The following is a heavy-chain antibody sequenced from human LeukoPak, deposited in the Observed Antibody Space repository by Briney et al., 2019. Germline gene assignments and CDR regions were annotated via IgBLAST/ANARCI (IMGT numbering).Heavy chain of an antibody. Sequence: SETLSLTCAVYGGSFSGYYWSWIRQPPGKGLEGIGEINHSGSTNYNPSLKSRVTISVDTSKNQFSLKLSSVTAADTAVYYCARLAVAGRRHGDWGQGTLVTVSS. CDR3: ARLAVAGRRHGD. J-gene: IGHJ4*02. CDR2: INHSGST. V-gene: IGHV4-34*01. D-gene: IGHD6-19*01. CDR1: GGSFSGYY.